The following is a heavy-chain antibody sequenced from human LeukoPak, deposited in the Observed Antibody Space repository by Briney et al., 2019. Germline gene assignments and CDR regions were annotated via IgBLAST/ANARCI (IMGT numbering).Heavy chain of an antibody. CDR2: IHYSGTT. V-gene: IGHV4-59*01. Sequence: SETLSLTCTVSGGSISTYFWSWIRQPPGKGLEWIGYIHYSGTTKYNPSLKSRVAISVDTSKNQFSLMLTSLTAADTAVYYCARNRGSSGWFYFDYWGQGTLVTVSS. D-gene: IGHD6-19*01. CDR1: GGSISTYF. J-gene: IGHJ4*02. CDR3: ARNRGSSGWFYFDY.